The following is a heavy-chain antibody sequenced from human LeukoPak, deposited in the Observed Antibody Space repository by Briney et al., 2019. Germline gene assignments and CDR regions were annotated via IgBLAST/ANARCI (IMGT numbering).Heavy chain of an antibody. CDR2: IYHSGST. D-gene: IGHD3-22*01. CDR1: GGSFSGYY. V-gene: IGHV4-34*01. Sequence: PSETLSLTCAVYGGSFSGYYWSWIRQPPGKGLEWIGYIYHSGSTYYNPSLKSRVTISVDRSKNQFSLKLSSVTAADTAVYYCARRSYYYDSSGPDAFDIWGQGTMVTVSS. CDR3: ARRSYYYDSSGPDAFDI. J-gene: IGHJ3*02.